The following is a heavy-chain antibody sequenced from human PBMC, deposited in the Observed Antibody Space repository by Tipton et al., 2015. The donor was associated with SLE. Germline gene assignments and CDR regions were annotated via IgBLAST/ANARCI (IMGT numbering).Heavy chain of an antibody. J-gene: IGHJ4*02. Sequence: TLSLTCTVSGGSISSHYWSWIRQPPGKGLEWIGYIYYSGSTNYNPSLKSRVTISVDTSKNQFSLKLSSVTAADTAVYYCARVKRSSSWYGRVDYWGQGTLVTVSS. CDR1: GGSISSHY. CDR3: ARVKRSSSWYGRVDY. CDR2: IYYSGST. D-gene: IGHD6-13*01. V-gene: IGHV4-59*11.